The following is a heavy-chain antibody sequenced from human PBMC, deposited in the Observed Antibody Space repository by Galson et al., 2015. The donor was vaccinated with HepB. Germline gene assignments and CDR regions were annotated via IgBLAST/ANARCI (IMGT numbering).Heavy chain of an antibody. CDR1: GFTFSSYG. V-gene: IGHV3-30*02. CDR3: VRVYYDILTGYYIDYYYGMDV. Sequence: SLRLSCAASGFTFSSYGMHWVRQAPGKGLEWVAFIRYDGSNKYYADSVKGRFTISRDNSKNTLYLQMNSLRAEDTAVYYCVRVYYDILTGYYIDYYYGMDVWGQGTTVTVSS. J-gene: IGHJ6*02. D-gene: IGHD3-9*01. CDR2: IRYDGSNK.